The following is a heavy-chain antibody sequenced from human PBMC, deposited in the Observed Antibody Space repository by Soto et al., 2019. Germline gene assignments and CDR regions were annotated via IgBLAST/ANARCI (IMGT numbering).Heavy chain of an antibody. V-gene: IGHV4-31*03. J-gene: IGHJ4*02. CDR1: GGSISSGGYY. Sequence: QVQLQESGPGLVKPSQTLSLTCTVSGGSISSGGYYWSWIRQHPGKGLEWIGYIYYSGSTYYNPSLKSRVTIPVATSKSQFSLVLSSVPAAHTAVYYCASGRGSGSLHSFDYWGQGTLVTVSS. D-gene: IGHD3-10*01. CDR2: IYYSGST. CDR3: ASGRGSGSLHSFDY.